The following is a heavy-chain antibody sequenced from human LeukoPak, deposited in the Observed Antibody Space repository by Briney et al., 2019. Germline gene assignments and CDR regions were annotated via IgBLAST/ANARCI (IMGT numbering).Heavy chain of an antibody. CDR2: IYYSGST. Sequence: PSETLSLTCTVSGGSISSGDYYWSWIRQPPGKGLEWIGYIYYSGSTYYNPSLKSRVTISVDTSKNQFSLKLSSVTAADTAVYYCARVRDGVDAFDIWGQGTMVTVSS. CDR1: GGSISSGDYY. CDR3: ARVRDGVDAFDI. D-gene: IGHD4-17*01. V-gene: IGHV4-30-4*01. J-gene: IGHJ3*02.